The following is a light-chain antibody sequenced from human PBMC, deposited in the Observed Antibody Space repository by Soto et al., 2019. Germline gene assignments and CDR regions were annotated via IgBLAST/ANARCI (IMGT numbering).Light chain of an antibody. Sequence: EIVLTQSPGTLSLSPGERATLSCRASQSVSASYLAWYQQKAGQAPRLLIYGASSRATGIPDRFSGSGSGTDFTLTISRLEPEDFAVYYCQQYGNSPLTFGGGTKVESK. CDR1: QSVSASY. CDR2: GAS. CDR3: QQYGNSPLT. J-gene: IGKJ4*01. V-gene: IGKV3-20*01.